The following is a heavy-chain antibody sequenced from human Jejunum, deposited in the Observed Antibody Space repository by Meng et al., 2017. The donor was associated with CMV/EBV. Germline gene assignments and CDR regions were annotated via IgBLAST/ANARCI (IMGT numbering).Heavy chain of an antibody. Sequence: GSISTYYWSWIRQSPGKGLEWIGYIYYSGSTNYNPSLKRRVTISLDASKNQFSLKLSSVTAADTAVYFCARQRVSVVEGGSWFDPWGQGTLVTVSS. CDR3: ARQRVSVVEGGSWFDP. CDR2: IYYSGST. CDR1: GSISTYY. D-gene: IGHD2-15*01. J-gene: IGHJ5*02. V-gene: IGHV4-59*01.